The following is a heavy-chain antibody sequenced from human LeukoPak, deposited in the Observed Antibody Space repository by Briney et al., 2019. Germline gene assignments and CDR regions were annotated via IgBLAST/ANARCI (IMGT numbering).Heavy chain of an antibody. D-gene: IGHD2-21*02. J-gene: IGHJ3*02. CDR2: NYPGDSNT. CDR3: ARQMGDSRAFDI. V-gene: IGHV5-51*01. Sequence: GESLKISCKGSGYSFTNYWIGWVRQMPGIGLEWMGINYPGDSNTRHSPSFQGQVTMSADKSISTAYLQWSSLKASDTAMYYCARQMGDSRAFDIWGQGTMVTVSS. CDR1: GYSFTNYW.